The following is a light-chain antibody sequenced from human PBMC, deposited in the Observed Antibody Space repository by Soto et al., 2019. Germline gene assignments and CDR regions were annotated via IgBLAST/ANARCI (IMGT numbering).Light chain of an antibody. Sequence: DIQRTQSPSTLSASVGDRVTITFRASQIISGLLAWYQQKPGRAPTLLIYKASTLESRVPSRFSGSGSGTEFSLTLSSLQPDDSATYYCQQYNSYPLTFGQGTRLEI. J-gene: IGKJ5*01. CDR2: KAS. CDR1: QIISGL. V-gene: IGKV1-5*03. CDR3: QQYNSYPLT.